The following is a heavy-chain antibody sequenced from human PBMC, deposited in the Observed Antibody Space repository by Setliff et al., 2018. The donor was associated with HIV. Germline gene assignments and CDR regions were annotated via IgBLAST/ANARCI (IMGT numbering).Heavy chain of an antibody. CDR2: IHSSGTT. V-gene: IGHV4-39*01. CDR1: GGSFSSSTYS. Sequence: TLSLTCTVSGGSFSSSTYSWGWIRQPPGMGLEWIGSIHSSGTTDYKSSLKSRVAMSVDTSRSQFSLKLRSVTAADTAVYYCARHKTNYDFYAFDVWGQGTMVTVSS. J-gene: IGHJ3*01. D-gene: IGHD3-3*01. CDR3: ARHKTNYDFYAFDV.